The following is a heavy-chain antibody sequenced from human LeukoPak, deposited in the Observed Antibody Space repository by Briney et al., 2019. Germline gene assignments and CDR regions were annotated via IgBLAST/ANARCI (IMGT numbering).Heavy chain of an antibody. CDR2: ISAYNGNT. Sequence: PSVKVSCKASGYTFTSYGISWVRQAPGQGLEWMGWISAYNGNTNYAQKLQGRVTMTTDTSTSTAYMELRSLRSDDTAVYYCAREGVTMYGSGSYYQSSLYFFDYWGQGTLVTVSS. D-gene: IGHD3-10*01. CDR3: AREGVTMYGSGSYYQSSLYFFDY. CDR1: GYTFTSYG. J-gene: IGHJ4*02. V-gene: IGHV1-18*01.